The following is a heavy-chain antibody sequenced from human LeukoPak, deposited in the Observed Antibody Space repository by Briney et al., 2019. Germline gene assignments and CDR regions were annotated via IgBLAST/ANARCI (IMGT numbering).Heavy chain of an antibody. CDR2: ISGGGSTL. Sequence: PGGSLRLSCAASGFTFSDYYMSWIRQAPGKGLEWVSYISGGGSTLYYADSLKGRFTISRDNAKKSLYLQMNSLRAEDTAVYYCARRFSYESSGYYGDAFDFWGQETSVTVSS. CDR1: GFTFSDYY. V-gene: IGHV3-11*01. CDR3: ARRFSYESSGYYGDAFDF. J-gene: IGHJ3*01. D-gene: IGHD3-22*01.